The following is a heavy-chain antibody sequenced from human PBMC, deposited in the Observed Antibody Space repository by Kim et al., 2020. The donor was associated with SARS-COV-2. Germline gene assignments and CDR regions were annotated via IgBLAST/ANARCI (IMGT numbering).Heavy chain of an antibody. D-gene: IGHD6-6*01. J-gene: IGHJ4*02. CDR3: AKDTRASIAAQGLFDY. V-gene: IGHV3-9*01. Sequence: SVKGRFTISGDNAKNSLYLQMNSLRAEDTALYYCAKDTRASIAAQGLFDYWGQGTLVTVSS.